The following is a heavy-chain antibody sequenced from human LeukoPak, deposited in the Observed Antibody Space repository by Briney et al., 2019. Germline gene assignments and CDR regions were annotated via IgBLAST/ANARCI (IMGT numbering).Heavy chain of an antibody. J-gene: IGHJ4*02. V-gene: IGHV1-2*02. D-gene: IGHD2-15*01. CDR2: INPNSGGT. Sequence: ASVKVSCKASGYTFTGYYMHWVRQAPGQGVEGMGWINPNSGGTNYAQKFQGRVTMTRDTSISTAYIDLSRLRSDDTAVYYCAREEGYCSGTSCSAPFDYWGQGTLVTVSS. CDR3: AREEGYCSGTSCSAPFDY. CDR1: GYTFTGYY.